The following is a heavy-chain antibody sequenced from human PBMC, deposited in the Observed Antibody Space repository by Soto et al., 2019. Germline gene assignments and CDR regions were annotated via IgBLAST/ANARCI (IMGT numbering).Heavy chain of an antibody. Sequence: QVQLVQSGAEVKKPGSSVKVSCKASGGTFSSYTISWVRQAPGQGLEWMGRIIPILGIANYAQKFQGRVTINADKSTSTAYMELSSLRSEDTAVYYCARGGIAVAGTDYYGMDVWGQGTTVTVSS. CDR2: IIPILGIA. CDR1: GGTFSSYT. J-gene: IGHJ6*02. D-gene: IGHD6-19*01. CDR3: ARGGIAVAGTDYYGMDV. V-gene: IGHV1-69*02.